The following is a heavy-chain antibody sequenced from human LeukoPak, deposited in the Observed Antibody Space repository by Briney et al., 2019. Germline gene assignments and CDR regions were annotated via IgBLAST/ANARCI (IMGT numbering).Heavy chain of an antibody. J-gene: IGHJ4*02. V-gene: IGHV3-7*04. CDR3: ARDFWGFFDY. CDR1: GFXFSSYA. CDR2: MNQEGSET. Sequence: GGSLRLSCAASGFXFSSYAISWVRQAPGKGLEWVAQMNQEGSETQYVDSVKGRFTISRDNARNSLYLQINSLRAEHTAVYYCARDFWGFFDYWGQGTLVTVSS. D-gene: IGHD7-27*01.